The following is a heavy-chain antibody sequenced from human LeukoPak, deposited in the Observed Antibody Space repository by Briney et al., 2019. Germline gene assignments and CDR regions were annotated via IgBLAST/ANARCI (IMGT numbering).Heavy chain of an antibody. J-gene: IGHJ3*01. CDR1: GFTFDDYA. CDR3: ARAARAPGTPENVDL. Sequence: QPGGSLRLSCVASGFTFDDYAMHWVRQAPGKGLEWVSGISWNGGSIGYADSVKGRFTISRDNSMDTLYLQMNSLREEDMGFYFCARAARAPGTPENVDLWGQGTMVTVSS. D-gene: IGHD6-13*01. V-gene: IGHV3-9*03. CDR2: ISWNGGSI.